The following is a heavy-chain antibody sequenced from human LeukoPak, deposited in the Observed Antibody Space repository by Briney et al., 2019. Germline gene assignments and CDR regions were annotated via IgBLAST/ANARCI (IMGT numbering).Heavy chain of an antibody. CDR2: INPNSGGR. J-gene: IGHJ4*02. CDR3: ARDIGSVGYVWGSDYFDY. D-gene: IGHD3-16*01. CDR1: GYTFTGYY. V-gene: IGHV1-2*02. Sequence: ASVKVSCKASGYTFTGYYMNWVRQAPGQGLEWMGWINPNSGGRNYAQKFQGRITMTRDTSINTAYMELSRLRSDDTAVYYCARDIGSVGYVWGSDYFDYWGQGTLVTVSS.